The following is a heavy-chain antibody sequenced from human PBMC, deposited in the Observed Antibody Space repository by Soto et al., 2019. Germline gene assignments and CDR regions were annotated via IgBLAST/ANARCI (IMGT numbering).Heavy chain of an antibody. J-gene: IGHJ6*02. CDR3: TTGYSSAWYNYYGMDV. Sequence: GGSLRLSCAASGFTFSNAWMNWVRQAPGKGLEWVGRIKSKTDGGTTDYAAPVKGRFTISRDDSKNTLYLQMNSLKTEDTAVYYCTTGYSSAWYNYYGMDVWGQGTTVTVSS. V-gene: IGHV3-15*07. CDR1: GFTFSNAW. CDR2: IKSKTDGGTT. D-gene: IGHD6-19*01.